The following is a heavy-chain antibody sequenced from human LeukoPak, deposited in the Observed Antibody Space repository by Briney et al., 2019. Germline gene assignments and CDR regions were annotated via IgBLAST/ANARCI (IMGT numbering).Heavy chain of an antibody. J-gene: IGHJ4*02. D-gene: IGHD3-22*01. CDR3: ASTDSSGYYYGY. V-gene: IGHV4-34*01. CDR2: INHSGST. CDR1: GGSFSGYY. Sequence: SATLALTCAVYGGSFSGYYWSWIRQPPGKGLEWIGEINHSGSTNYNPSLKSRVTISADTSKNQFSLKLSSVTAADTAVYYCASTDSSGYYYGYWGQGTLVTVSS.